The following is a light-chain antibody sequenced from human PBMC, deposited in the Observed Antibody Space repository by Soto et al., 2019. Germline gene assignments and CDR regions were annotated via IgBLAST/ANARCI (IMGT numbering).Light chain of an antibody. CDR3: QQYGHWPPYT. CDR1: QSVSRK. J-gene: IGKJ2*01. Sequence: EIVMTQSPATLSVSPGERVTLSCRASQSVSRKLAWYQQKPGQAPRLLIYGTTTRATGIPARVSGSGSGTECTLTISSLQSDDFGIYYCQQYGHWPPYTFGQGNTL. V-gene: IGKV3-15*01. CDR2: GTT.